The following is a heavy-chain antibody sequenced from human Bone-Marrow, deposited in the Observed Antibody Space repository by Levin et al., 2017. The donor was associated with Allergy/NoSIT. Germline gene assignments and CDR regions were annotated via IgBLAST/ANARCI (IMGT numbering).Heavy chain of an antibody. CDR1: GASISSNTFH. J-gene: IGHJ5*02. V-gene: IGHV4-39*01. CDR2: ISNSGIT. CDR3: ARRVDVSGTYPRDNWFDP. Sequence: SETLSLTCAVSGASISSNTFHWGWIRQPPGKGLEWIGLISNSGITHYNPSLQSRVILSVDTSKNQFSMKLDSVTAADTAVYYCARRVDVSGTYPRDNWFDPWGQGILVTVSA. D-gene: IGHD3-10*01.